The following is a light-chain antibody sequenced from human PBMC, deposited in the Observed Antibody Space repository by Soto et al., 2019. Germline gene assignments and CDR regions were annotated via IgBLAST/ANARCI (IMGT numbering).Light chain of an antibody. CDR3: QQYNIWPYT. CDR2: GAT. Sequence: EIGMTQSPATLSVSPGERATLSCRASQSLNTKLAWYQQKPGQAPRLLISGATARAPGIPARFSGSGSGTEFTLTISSLQSEDFAVYFCQQYNIWPYTFGQGTKVDI. J-gene: IGKJ2*01. CDR1: QSLNTK. V-gene: IGKV3-15*01.